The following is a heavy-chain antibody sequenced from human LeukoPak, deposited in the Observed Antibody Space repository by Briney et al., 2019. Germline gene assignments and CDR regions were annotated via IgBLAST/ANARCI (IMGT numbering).Heavy chain of an antibody. CDR2: INPNSGGT. V-gene: IGHV1-2*02. D-gene: IGHD6-19*01. CDR3: ARDQYSSGWDYYYYYGMDV. J-gene: IGHJ6*02. CDR1: GYTFTGYY. Sequence: ASVKVSCKASGYTFTGYYMHWVRQAPGQGLEWLGWINPNSGGTNYAQKFQGRVTMTRDTSISTAYMELSRLRSDDTAVYYCARDQYSSGWDYYYYYGMDVWGQGTTVTVSS.